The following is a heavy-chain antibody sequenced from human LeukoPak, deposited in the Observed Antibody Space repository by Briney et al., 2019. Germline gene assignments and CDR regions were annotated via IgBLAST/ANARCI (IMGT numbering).Heavy chain of an antibody. J-gene: IGHJ3*02. D-gene: IGHD2-21*02. CDR3: ATPPPAHIVVVTGSNAFDI. CDR2: ISGSGGST. Sequence: GGSLRLSCAASGFTFSSYAMSWVRQAPGKGLEWVSAISGSGGSTYYADSVKGRFTISRDNSKNTLYLQMNSLRAEDTAVYYCATPPPAHIVVVTGSNAFDIWGQGTMVTVSS. CDR1: GFTFSSYA. V-gene: IGHV3-23*01.